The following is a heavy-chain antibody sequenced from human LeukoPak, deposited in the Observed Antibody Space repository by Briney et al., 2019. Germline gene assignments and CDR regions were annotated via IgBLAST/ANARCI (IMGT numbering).Heavy chain of an antibody. CDR2: IIPILGIA. CDR3: ARVRDGYNGRSNYYYGMDV. D-gene: IGHD5-24*01. Sequence: SVKVSCKASGGTFSSYAISWVRQAPGQGLEWMGRIIPILGIANYAQKFQGRVTITADKSTSTAYMELSSLRSEDTAVYYCARVRDGYNGRSNYYYGMDVWGQGTTVTVSS. V-gene: IGHV1-69*04. CDR1: GGTFSSYA. J-gene: IGHJ6*02.